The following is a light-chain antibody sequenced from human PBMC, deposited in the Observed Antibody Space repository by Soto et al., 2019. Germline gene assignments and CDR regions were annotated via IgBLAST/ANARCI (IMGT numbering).Light chain of an antibody. V-gene: IGLV2-14*01. Sequence: QSALTQPASVSGSPGQSITISCTGTSSDVGGYNYVSWYQQPPGKAPKLMIYEVSNRPSGVSNRVSGSKSGNTASLTISGLQAEDGADYYCSSYTRRSTRVYGGGNELTVL. CDR2: EVS. J-gene: IGLJ3*02. CDR1: SSDVGGYNY. CDR3: SSYTRRSTRV.